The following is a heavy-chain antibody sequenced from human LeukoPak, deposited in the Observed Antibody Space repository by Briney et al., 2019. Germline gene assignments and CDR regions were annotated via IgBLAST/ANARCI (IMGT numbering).Heavy chain of an antibody. V-gene: IGHV4-4*07. D-gene: IGHD6-19*01. CDR1: GGSISSYY. Sequence: SETLSLTCTVSGGSISSYYWSWIRQPAGKGLEWIGRTYTSGSTIYNPSLKSRVTMSVDTSKNQFSLKLSSVTAADTAVYYCARDKVAVGGINWFDPWGQGTLVTVSS. CDR2: TYTSGST. J-gene: IGHJ5*02. CDR3: ARDKVAVGGINWFDP.